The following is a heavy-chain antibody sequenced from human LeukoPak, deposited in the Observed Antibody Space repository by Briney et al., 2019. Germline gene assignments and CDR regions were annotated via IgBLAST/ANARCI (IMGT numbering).Heavy chain of an antibody. V-gene: IGHV4-34*01. J-gene: IGHJ4*02. D-gene: IGHD3-3*01. Sequence: XXRQPPGXXXXXXGEINHSGSTNYNPSLKSRVTISVDTSKNQFSLKLSSVTAADTAVYYCARGGVFGVVTNTYYFDYWGQGTLVTVSS. CDR3: ARGGVFGVVTNTYYFDY. CDR2: INHSGST.